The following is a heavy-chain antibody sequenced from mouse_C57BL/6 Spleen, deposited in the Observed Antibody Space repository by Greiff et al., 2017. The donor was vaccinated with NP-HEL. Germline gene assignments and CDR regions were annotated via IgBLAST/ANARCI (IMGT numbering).Heavy chain of an antibody. D-gene: IGHD2-5*01. CDR3: TRESNDAMDY. Sequence: QVQLQQSGAELVRPGASVTLSCTASGYTFTDYEMHWVKQTPVHGLEWIGAIDPETGGTAYTPKFQGKAILTADTSSSTAYMELRSLTSEDSAVYYCTRESNDAMDYWGQGTSVTASS. J-gene: IGHJ4*01. CDR1: GYTFTDYE. CDR2: IDPETGGT. V-gene: IGHV1-15*01.